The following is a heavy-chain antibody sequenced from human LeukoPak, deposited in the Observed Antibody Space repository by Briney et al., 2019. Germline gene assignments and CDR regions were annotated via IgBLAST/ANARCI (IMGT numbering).Heavy chain of an antibody. CDR2: IIPILGIA. J-gene: IGHJ4*02. V-gene: IGHV1-69*04. CDR1: RGTFSNYG. CDR3: ASTDGYNHFDY. D-gene: IGHD5-24*01. Sequence: ASVKVSCKPSRGTFSNYGVSWVRQAPGQGLEWMGRIIPILGIANYAQKFQGRVTITADKSTSTAYMELSSLRSEDTAVYYCASTDGYNHFDYWGQGTLVSVSS.